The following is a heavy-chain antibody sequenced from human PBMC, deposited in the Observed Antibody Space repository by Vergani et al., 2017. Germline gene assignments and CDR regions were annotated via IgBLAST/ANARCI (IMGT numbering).Heavy chain of an antibody. CDR3: ARVMYRDEASTGYRLEGMDI. V-gene: IGHV4-59*13. CDR2: IYSTGST. Sequence: QVQLEESGPGLVKPSETLSLTCTVSGGSFSTYYWSWIRQSPGKGLEWIGYIYSTGSTNYNPSLNSRVTMSVDTAKNHFSLKLRSVTAADTAVYFCARVMYRDEASTGYRLEGMDIWGQGTTVTISS. D-gene: IGHD3-9*01. CDR1: GGSFSTYY. J-gene: IGHJ6*02.